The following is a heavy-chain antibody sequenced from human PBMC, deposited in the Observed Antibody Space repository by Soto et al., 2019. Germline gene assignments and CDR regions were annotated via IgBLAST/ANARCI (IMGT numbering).Heavy chain of an antibody. J-gene: IGHJ6*03. CDR3: ARSFWSGSYYYYMDV. V-gene: IGHV4-34*01. CDR2: INHSGST. CDR1: GGSFSGYY. Sequence: SETLSLTCAVYGGSFSGYYWSWIRQPPGKGLEWIGEINHSGSTNYNPSLKSRVTISVDTSKNQFSLKLSSVTAADTAVYYCARSFWSGSYYYYMDVWGKGTTVTVS. D-gene: IGHD3-3*01.